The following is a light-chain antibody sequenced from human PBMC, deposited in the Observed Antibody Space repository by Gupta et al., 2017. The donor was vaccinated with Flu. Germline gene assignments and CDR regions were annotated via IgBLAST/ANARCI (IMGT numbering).Light chain of an antibody. Sequence: DIQLTQSPFILSASVGDRVTITCRASEDINTYLAWYQQKPGKAPELLIFAASILQSGVPSRFSGSGYGTEFTLTISSRQPEDFAAYYCQQLHRHPPYILGQGTKMEIK. J-gene: IGKJ2*01. CDR3: QQLHRHPPYI. CDR2: AAS. CDR1: EDINTY. V-gene: IGKV1-9*01.